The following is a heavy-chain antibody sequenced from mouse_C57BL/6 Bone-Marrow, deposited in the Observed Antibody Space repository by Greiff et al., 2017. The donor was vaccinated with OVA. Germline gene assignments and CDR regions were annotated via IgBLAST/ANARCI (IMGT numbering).Heavy chain of an antibody. V-gene: IGHV5-12*01. CDR1: GFTFSDYY. CDR3: ARRGDYDVDYAMDY. J-gene: IGHJ4*01. D-gene: IGHD2-4*01. Sequence: EVNVVESGGGLVQPGGSLKLSCAASGFTFSDYYMYWVRQTPEKRLEWVAYISNGGGSTYYPDTVKGRFTISRDNAKNTLYLQMSRLKSEDTAMYYCARRGDYDVDYAMDYWGQGTSVTVSS. CDR2: ISNGGGST.